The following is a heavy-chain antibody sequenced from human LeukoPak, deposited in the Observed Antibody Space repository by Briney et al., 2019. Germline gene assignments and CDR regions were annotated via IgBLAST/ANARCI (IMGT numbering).Heavy chain of an antibody. Sequence: GESLKISCKGSGYSFTSYWIGWVRQMPGKGLEWMGIVYPADSDTRYSPSFQGQVTISADKSINTAYLQWSSLKASDTAMYYCATNTVTTLEDAFDIWGQGTMVTVSS. J-gene: IGHJ3*02. CDR2: VYPADSDT. CDR1: GYSFTSYW. V-gene: IGHV5-51*01. D-gene: IGHD4-17*01. CDR3: ATNTVTTLEDAFDI.